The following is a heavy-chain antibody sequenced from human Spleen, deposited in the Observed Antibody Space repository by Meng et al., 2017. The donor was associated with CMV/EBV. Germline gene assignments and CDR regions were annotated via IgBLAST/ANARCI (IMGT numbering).Heavy chain of an antibody. V-gene: IGHV4-34*01. CDR1: GVSFGVYS. D-gene: IGHD1-1*01. Sequence: QVLVLPWRAGLLKPSETFALPAVAYGVSFGVYSWSGIRQPPGKGLEWIGEINHSGSTNYTPSLKSRVTISVDTSKNQFSLKLSSVTAADTAVYYCARGSPWTGTSNWFDPWGQGTLVTVSS. CDR2: INHSGST. J-gene: IGHJ5*02. CDR3: ARGSPWTGTSNWFDP.